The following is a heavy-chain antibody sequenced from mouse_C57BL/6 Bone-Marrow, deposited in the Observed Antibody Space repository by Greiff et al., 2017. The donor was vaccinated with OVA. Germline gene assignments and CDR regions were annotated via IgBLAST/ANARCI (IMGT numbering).Heavy chain of an antibody. V-gene: IGHV5-17*01. CDR1: GFTFSDYG. J-gene: IGHJ4*01. CDR3: ASYYGSYAMDY. Sequence: EVKLVESGGGLVKPGGSLKLSCAASGFTFSDYGMHWVRQAPEKGLEWVAYISRGSSTIYYADTVKGRFTISRDKAKNTLFLQMTSLRSEDTAMYYFASYYGSYAMDYWGQGTSVTVSS. D-gene: IGHD1-1*01. CDR2: ISRGSSTI.